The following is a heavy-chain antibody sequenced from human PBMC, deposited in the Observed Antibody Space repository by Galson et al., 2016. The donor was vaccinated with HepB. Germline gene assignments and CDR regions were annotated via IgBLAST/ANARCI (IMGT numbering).Heavy chain of an antibody. CDR3: ARDRGGRGDYGMDV. CDR2: IGTAGDT. Sequence: SLRLSCAASGSTFSSYDMHWVRQATGKGLEWVSAIGTAGDTYYPGSVKGRFTISRENAKNSLYLQMNSLRAGDTAVYYCARDRGGRGDYGMDVWGQGTTVTVSS. J-gene: IGHJ6*02. CDR1: GSTFSSYD. V-gene: IGHV3-13*01. D-gene: IGHD3-16*01.